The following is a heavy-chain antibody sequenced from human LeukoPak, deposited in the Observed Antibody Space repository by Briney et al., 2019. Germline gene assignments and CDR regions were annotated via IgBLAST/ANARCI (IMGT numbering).Heavy chain of an antibody. Sequence: SVKVSCKASGFTFTSSAMQWVRQARGQRLEWIGWIVVGSGNTNYAQKFQERVTVTRDMSTSTAYMELSSLRPEDTAVYYCAAEAGGTTGAFDIWGQGTMVTVSS. J-gene: IGHJ3*02. D-gene: IGHD1-14*01. CDR1: GFTFTSSA. CDR3: AAEAGGTTGAFDI. CDR2: IVVGSGNT. V-gene: IGHV1-58*02.